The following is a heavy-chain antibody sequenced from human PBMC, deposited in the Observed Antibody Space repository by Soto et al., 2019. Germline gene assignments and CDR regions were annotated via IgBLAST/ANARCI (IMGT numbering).Heavy chain of an antibody. J-gene: IGHJ6*02. CDR3: ASLIAAAGPPHSPRYYYGMDV. CDR2: IIPIFGTA. Sequence: GASVKVSCKASGGTFSSYAISWVRQAPGQGLEWMGGIIPIFGTADYAQKFQGRVTITADESTSTAYMELSSLRSEDTAVYYCASLIAAAGPPHSPRYYYGMDVWGQGTTVT. V-gene: IGHV1-69*13. D-gene: IGHD6-13*01. CDR1: GGTFSSYA.